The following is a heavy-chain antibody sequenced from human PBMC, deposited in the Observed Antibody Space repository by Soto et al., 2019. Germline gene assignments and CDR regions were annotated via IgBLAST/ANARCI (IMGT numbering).Heavy chain of an antibody. J-gene: IGHJ4*02. Sequence: ASEKVSCKASGYSFTSLDINWVRQTDGQGLEWMGWMQPSTGRTGYAQKFQSRVTMTRDTSINTAYMELTTLTSDDTAFYYCARGVSAGVYYWGQGTLVTVS. V-gene: IGHV1-8*01. CDR2: MQPSTGRT. CDR3: ARGVSAGVYY. D-gene: IGHD3-10*01. CDR1: GYSFTSLD.